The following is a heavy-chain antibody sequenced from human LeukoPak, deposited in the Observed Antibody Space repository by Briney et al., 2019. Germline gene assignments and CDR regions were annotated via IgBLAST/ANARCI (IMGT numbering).Heavy chain of an antibody. CDR2: IYTSGST. CDR3: ARSASYYYGSGSYYNTYYYGMDV. Sequence: SETLSLTCTVSGGSISSYYWSWIRQPAGKGLEWIGRIYTSGSTNYNPSLKSRVTMSVDTSKNQFSLKLSSVTAADTAVYYCARSASYYYGSGSYYNTYYYGMDVWGQGTTVTVSS. D-gene: IGHD3-10*01. J-gene: IGHJ6*02. CDR1: GGSISSYY. V-gene: IGHV4-4*07.